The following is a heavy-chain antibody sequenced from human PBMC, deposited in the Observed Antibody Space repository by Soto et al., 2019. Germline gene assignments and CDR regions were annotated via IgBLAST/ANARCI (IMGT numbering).Heavy chain of an antibody. CDR3: VSRVGEAYFDS. V-gene: IGHV3-72*01. D-gene: IGHD1-26*01. J-gene: IGHJ4*02. CDR2: LRKKVNSYTT. Sequence: EVQLVESGGGLVQPGGSLRLSCAASGFTFSDYYMDWVRQAPGKGLEWVGRLRKKVNSYTTEYAASVKGRITITRDDSLSSLYKQMNRMTSEDMAVYYCVSRVGEAYFDSWGQGTLVTVSS. CDR1: GFTFSDYY.